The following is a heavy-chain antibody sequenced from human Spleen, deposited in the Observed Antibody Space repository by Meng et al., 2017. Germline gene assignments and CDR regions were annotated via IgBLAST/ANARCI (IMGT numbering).Heavy chain of an antibody. V-gene: IGHV3-74*01. D-gene: IGHD1-1*01. CDR1: GFTFNGYV. CDR2: INSDGSST. CDR3: ASHDVGYYSLDV. J-gene: IGHJ6*02. Sequence: GESLKISCAGFGFTFNGYVLNWVRQAPGKGLEWVSRINSDGSSTSYADSVKGRFTISRDNAKNSLFLQMNSLRAEDTAVYYCASHDVGYYSLDVWGQGTTVTVSS.